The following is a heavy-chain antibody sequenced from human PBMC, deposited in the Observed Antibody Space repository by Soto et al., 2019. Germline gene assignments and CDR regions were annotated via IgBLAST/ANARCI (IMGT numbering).Heavy chain of an antibody. V-gene: IGHV1-18*01. CDR2: ISAYNGNT. D-gene: IGHD3-16*02. Sequence: GASVKVSCKASGYTFTSYGISWVRQAPGQGLEWMGWISAYNGNTNYAQKLQGRVTMTTDTSTSTAYMELRSLRSDDTAVYYCARSGVDYDYVWGSYRPQLYYFDYRGQGTLVTVSS. CDR1: GYTFTSYG. CDR3: ARSGVDYDYVWGSYRPQLYYFDY. J-gene: IGHJ4*02.